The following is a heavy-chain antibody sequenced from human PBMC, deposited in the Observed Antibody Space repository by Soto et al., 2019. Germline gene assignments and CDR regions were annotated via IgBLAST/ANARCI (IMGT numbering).Heavy chain of an antibody. J-gene: IGHJ4*02. CDR2: IYYSGST. Sequence: PSETLSLTCTVSGGSITSSSYYWGWIRQPPGKGLEWIGSIYYSGSTYYNPSLKSRVTISVDTSKNQFSLKLSSVTAADTAVYYCARYRIAAAALDYWGQGTLVTVSS. D-gene: IGHD6-13*01. V-gene: IGHV4-39*01. CDR1: GGSITSSSYY. CDR3: ARYRIAAAALDY.